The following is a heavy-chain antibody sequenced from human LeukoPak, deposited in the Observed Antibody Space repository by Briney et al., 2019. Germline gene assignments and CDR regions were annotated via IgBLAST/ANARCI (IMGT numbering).Heavy chain of an antibody. CDR2: INSDGSST. D-gene: IGHD7-27*01. CDR1: GFTFSGYW. J-gene: IGHJ4*02. V-gene: IGHV3-74*01. CDR3: ARHLGTYSDH. Sequence: GGPLRLSCAASGFTFSGYWMYWVRHAPGKGLVWVSLINSDGSSTNYADSVKGRFTISRDNAKNTLYLQVNSLRADDTAVYYCARHLGTYSDHWGQGTLVTVSS.